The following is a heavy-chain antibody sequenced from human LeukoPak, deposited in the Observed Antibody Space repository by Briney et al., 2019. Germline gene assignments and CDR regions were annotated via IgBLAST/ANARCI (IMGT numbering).Heavy chain of an antibody. D-gene: IGHD6-13*01. CDR2: INHSGST. CDR3: ARICVVSVEQQLVRESAFDI. CDR1: GGSFSGYY. Sequence: SETLSLTPAVYGGSFSGYYWSWIRQPPGKGLEWIGEINHSGSTNYNPSLKSRVTISIDTSKNQFSLKLNSVTAADTAVYYCARICVVSVEQQLVRESAFDIWGQGTMVTVSS. V-gene: IGHV4-34*01. J-gene: IGHJ3*02.